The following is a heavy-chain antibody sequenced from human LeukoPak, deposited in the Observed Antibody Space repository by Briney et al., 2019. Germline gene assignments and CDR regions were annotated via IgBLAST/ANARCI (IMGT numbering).Heavy chain of an antibody. Sequence: GASVKVSCKASGYTFNNHYMYWVRQAPGQGLEWMGVINPSGGSTSYAQKFQGRVTMTRDTSTRTVYMEVNSLRSEDTAVYCCARQGTYSSAIGMGYWGQGTLVTASS. J-gene: IGHJ4*02. CDR2: INPSGGST. CDR1: GYTFNNHY. CDR3: ARQGTYSSAIGMGY. D-gene: IGHD6-19*01. V-gene: IGHV1-46*02.